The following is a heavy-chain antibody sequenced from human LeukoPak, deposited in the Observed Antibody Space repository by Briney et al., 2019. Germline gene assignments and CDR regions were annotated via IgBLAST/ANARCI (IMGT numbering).Heavy chain of an antibody. J-gene: IGHJ4*02. Sequence: PGGSLRLSCAASGFTFSINTMHWVRQAPGKGLEWVAVISYDESNKYYADSVKGRFTISRDNSKNTLYLQMNSLTAEDTAVYYCARAYSSGWYGDFDYWGQGTLVTVSS. D-gene: IGHD6-19*01. CDR1: GFTFSINT. V-gene: IGHV3-30-3*01. CDR3: ARAYSSGWYGDFDY. CDR2: ISYDESNK.